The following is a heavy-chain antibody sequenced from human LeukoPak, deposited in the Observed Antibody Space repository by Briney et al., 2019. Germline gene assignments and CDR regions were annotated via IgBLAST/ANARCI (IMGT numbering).Heavy chain of an antibody. Sequence: PGGSLRLSCEVSGFTFSTYGMHWVRQAPGKGLEWVAFIQYDGSNKYYADSVKGRFTISRDNSKNTMYLQMSSLRPEDTAVFYCAGGTYRAVDYWGQGTLVTVS. V-gene: IGHV3-30*02. CDR2: IQYDGSNK. D-gene: IGHD3-16*01. J-gene: IGHJ4*02. CDR3: AGGTYRAVDY. CDR1: GFTFSTYG.